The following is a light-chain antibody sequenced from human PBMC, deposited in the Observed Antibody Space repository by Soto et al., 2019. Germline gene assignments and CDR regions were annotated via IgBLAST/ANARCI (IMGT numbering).Light chain of an antibody. Sequence: DIQMTQSPSSLSASLGDRVTITCQASQDISKYLNWYQQKPGKAPKLLIYDASSLETGVPSTFSGSGSGTDFTFTISSLQPEDIETYYCQQYDNPPLTFGGGTKVDIK. V-gene: IGKV1-33*01. CDR1: QDISKY. CDR2: DAS. CDR3: QQYDNPPLT. J-gene: IGKJ4*01.